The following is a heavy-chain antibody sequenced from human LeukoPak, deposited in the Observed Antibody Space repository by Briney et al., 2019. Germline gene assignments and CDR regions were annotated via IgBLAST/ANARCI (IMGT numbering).Heavy chain of an antibody. V-gene: IGHV3-9*03. CDR2: ISWNSGKI. D-gene: IGHD1-26*01. CDR3: AKGQQWVLPTYFDD. CDR1: GFTFDDYA. J-gene: IGHJ4*02. Sequence: GGSLRLSCAASGFTFDDYAMHWFRQAPGRGLEWVSGISWNSGKIGYADSVKGRFTISRDNAKNSLYLQMSSLRAEDMALYYCAKGQQWVLPTYFDDWGQGTLVTVSS.